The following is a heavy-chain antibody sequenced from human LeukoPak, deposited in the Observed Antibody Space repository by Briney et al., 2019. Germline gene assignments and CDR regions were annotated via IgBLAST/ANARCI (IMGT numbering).Heavy chain of an antibody. CDR2: ISSSSSNI. D-gene: IGHD3-16*01. V-gene: IGHV3-48*01. CDR3: ARGLSLDY. CDR1: GVTFSTYS. Sequence: PGGSMRLSCAVSGVTFSTYSMNWVRQAPGKGREWVSYISSSSSNIYYADSVKGRFTISRDNAKNSLYLQRNSLRAEDTAVYYCARGLSLDYWGQGTLVTVSS. J-gene: IGHJ4*01.